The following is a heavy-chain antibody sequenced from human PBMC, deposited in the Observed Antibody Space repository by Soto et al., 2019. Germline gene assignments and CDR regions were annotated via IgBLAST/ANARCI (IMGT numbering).Heavy chain of an antibody. V-gene: IGHV1-69*06. CDR3: ARDHCSGGSCTYNWFVP. Sequence: QVQVVQSGAEVKKPGSSVKVSCKASGGTFSSYAISWVRQAPGQGLEWMGGIIPIFGTANYAQKFQGRVTITADKSTSTAYMELSSLRSQDTAVYYCARDHCSGGSCTYNWFVPWGQGTLVTVSS. J-gene: IGHJ5*02. CDR1: GGTFSSYA. CDR2: IIPIFGTA. D-gene: IGHD2-15*01.